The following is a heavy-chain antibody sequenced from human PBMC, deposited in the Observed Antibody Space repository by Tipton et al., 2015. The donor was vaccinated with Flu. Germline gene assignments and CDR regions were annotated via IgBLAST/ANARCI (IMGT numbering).Heavy chain of an antibody. D-gene: IGHD3-10*01. J-gene: IGHJ4*02. CDR3: ARERDVLLWFGELGYFDY. V-gene: IGHV4-61*02. CDR1: GGSISSGSYY. CDR2: IYTSGST. Sequence: TLSLTCTVSGGSISSGSYYWSWIRQPAGKGLEWIGRIYTSGSTNYNPSLKSRVTISVDTSKNQFSLKLSSVTAADTAVYYCARERDVLLWFGELGYFDYWGQGTLVPVSS.